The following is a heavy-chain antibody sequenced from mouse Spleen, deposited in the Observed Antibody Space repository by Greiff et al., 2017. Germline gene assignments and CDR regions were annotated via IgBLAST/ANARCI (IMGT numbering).Heavy chain of an antibody. Sequence: EVKVEESGGGLVQPGGSLKLSCATSGFTFSDYYMYWVRQTPEKRLEWVAYISNGGGSTYYPDTVKGRFTISRDNAKNTLYLQMSRLKSEDTAMYYCARLGEEDYFDNGGQGTTLTVSS. CDR3: ARLGEEDYFDN. CDR2: ISNGGGST. J-gene: IGHJ2*01. CDR1: GFTFSDYY. V-gene: IGHV5-12*02.